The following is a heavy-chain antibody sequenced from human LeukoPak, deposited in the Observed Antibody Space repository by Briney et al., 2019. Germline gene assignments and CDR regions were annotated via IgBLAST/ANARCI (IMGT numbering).Heavy chain of an antibody. CDR1: GFTFSNYA. J-gene: IGHJ4*02. D-gene: IGHD6-6*01. CDR3: AKDSEYSSSSSPDY. Sequence: GGSLRLSCAASGFTFSNYAMSWVRQAPGKGLEWVSAISGSGGSTYYADSVKGRFTISRDNSKNTLYLQMNSLRAEDTAVYYCAKDSEYSSSSSPDYWGQGTLVTVSS. V-gene: IGHV3-23*01. CDR2: ISGSGGST.